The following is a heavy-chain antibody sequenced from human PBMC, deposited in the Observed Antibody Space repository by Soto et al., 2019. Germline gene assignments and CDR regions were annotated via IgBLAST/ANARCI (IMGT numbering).Heavy chain of an antibody. D-gene: IGHD6-13*01. CDR1: GGTFSSYA. Sequence: SVKVSCKASGGTFSSYAISWVRQAPGQGLEWMGGIIPIFGTANYAQKFQGRVTITADESTSTAYMEPSSLRSEDTAVYYCARAQQQLPRVYYYYGMDVWGQGTTVTVS. CDR3: ARAQQQLPRVYYYYGMDV. J-gene: IGHJ6*02. V-gene: IGHV1-69*13. CDR2: IIPIFGTA.